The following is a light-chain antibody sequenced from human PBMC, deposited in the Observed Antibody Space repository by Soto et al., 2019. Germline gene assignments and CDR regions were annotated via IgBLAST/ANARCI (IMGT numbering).Light chain of an antibody. CDR3: LRYNAFSQT. Sequence: DIQMTQSPSTLSASVGDRVTITCRASQSMNDWLAWSQQKPGKAPKVLIYDASSLQSGVPSRFSGSGSGTEFTLTIDSLQPDDVATYYCLRYNAFSQTFGQGTKVEI. CDR1: QSMNDW. V-gene: IGKV1-5*01. J-gene: IGKJ1*01. CDR2: DAS.